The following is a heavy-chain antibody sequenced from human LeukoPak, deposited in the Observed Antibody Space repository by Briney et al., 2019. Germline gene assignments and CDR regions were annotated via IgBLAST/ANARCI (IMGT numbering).Heavy chain of an antibody. J-gene: IGHJ3*02. CDR1: GDSVSSNSAA. Sequence: SQTLSLTCAISGDSVSSNSAAWNWIRQSPSRGLEWPGRTYYRSKWYNDYAVSVKSRITINPDTSKNQFSLQLNSVTPEDTAVYYCARVPYYYGSGSYYNEAFDIWGQGTMVTVSS. CDR2: TYYRSKWYN. D-gene: IGHD3-10*01. CDR3: ARVPYYYGSGSYYNEAFDI. V-gene: IGHV6-1*01.